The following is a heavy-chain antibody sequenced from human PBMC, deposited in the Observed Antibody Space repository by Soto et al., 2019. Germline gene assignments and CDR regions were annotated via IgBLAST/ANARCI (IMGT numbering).Heavy chain of an antibody. D-gene: IGHD2-2*01. CDR1: GGTFSSYA. V-gene: IGHV1-69*01. J-gene: IGHJ6*02. CDR2: IIPISDTT. Sequence: QVQLVQSGAEVKKPGSSVKVSCKASGGTFSSYAISWVRQAPGQGLEWMGGIIPISDTTNYAQKFQGRVTITADESTSTAYMELSSLRSEDTAVYYCARSQGSSTSLEIYYYYYYRMDVWGQGTTVTVSS. CDR3: ARSQGSSTSLEIYYYYYYRMDV.